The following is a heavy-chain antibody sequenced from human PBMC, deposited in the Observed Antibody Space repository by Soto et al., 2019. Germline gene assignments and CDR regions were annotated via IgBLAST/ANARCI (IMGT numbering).Heavy chain of an antibody. Sequence: GGSLRLSCAASGFTFSSYDMHWVRQATGKGLEWVSAIGTAGDTYYPGSVKGRFTISRENAKNSLYLQMNSLRAEDTAVYYCARVSPPLYSSGWYDYWGQGTLVTVSS. CDR2: IGTAGDT. CDR1: GFTFSSYD. D-gene: IGHD6-19*01. V-gene: IGHV3-13*01. J-gene: IGHJ4*02. CDR3: ARVSPPLYSSGWYDY.